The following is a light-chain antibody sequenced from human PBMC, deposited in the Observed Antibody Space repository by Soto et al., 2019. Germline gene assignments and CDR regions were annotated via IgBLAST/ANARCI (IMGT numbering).Light chain of an antibody. Sequence: DIQMTQSPSSLSASIGETVTITCRASQSISSWLAWYQQKPGKAPKLLIYKASSLESGVPSRFSGSGSGTEFTLTISSLQPDDFATYYCQQYNSYKTFGQGTKVDIK. CDR1: QSISSW. J-gene: IGKJ1*01. CDR3: QQYNSYKT. CDR2: KAS. V-gene: IGKV1-5*03.